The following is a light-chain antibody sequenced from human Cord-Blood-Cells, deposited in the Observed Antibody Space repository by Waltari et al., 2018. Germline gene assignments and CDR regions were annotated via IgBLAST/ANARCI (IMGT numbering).Light chain of an antibody. Sequence: DIQMTQSPSTLSASVGDRVTITCRASQSISSWLAWYQQKPGKTPKLLIYKASSLESGVPSRFSGSGSGTEFTLTISSLQPDDFATYYCQQYNSYSLTFGGGTKVEIK. J-gene: IGKJ4*01. CDR1: QSISSW. CDR3: QQYNSYSLT. V-gene: IGKV1-5*03. CDR2: KAS.